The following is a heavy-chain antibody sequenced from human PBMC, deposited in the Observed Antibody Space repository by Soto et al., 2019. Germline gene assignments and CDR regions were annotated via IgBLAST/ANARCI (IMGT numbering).Heavy chain of an antibody. V-gene: IGHV3-23*01. Sequence: GGSLRLSCAASGFTFSSYAMSWVRQAPGKGLEWVSAISGSGGSTYYADSVKGRFTISRDNSKNTLYLQMNSLRAEDTAVYYCAEDLIPIAVASPFDYWGQGTLVTVSS. CDR1: GFTFSSYA. CDR3: AEDLIPIAVASPFDY. CDR2: ISGSGGST. J-gene: IGHJ4*02. D-gene: IGHD6-19*01.